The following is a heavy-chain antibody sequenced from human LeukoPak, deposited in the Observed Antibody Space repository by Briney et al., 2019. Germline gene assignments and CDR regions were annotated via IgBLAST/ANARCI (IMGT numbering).Heavy chain of an antibody. Sequence: GGSLRLSCAASGLTGSHNYVSWVRQAPGKGLEWVSAIHTSGDTCYADSVKGRFTISRDTSKNTLYLQINSLRVEDTAVYYCAKRSHIANKYFDYWGQGTLVTVSS. CDR1: GLTGSHNY. V-gene: IGHV3-53*01. J-gene: IGHJ4*02. CDR3: AKRSHIANKYFDY. CDR2: IHTSGDT. D-gene: IGHD2-21*01.